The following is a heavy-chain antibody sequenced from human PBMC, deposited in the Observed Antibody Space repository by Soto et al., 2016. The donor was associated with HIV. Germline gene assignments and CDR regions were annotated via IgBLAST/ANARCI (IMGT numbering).Heavy chain of an antibody. CDR3: ARIVRRCLLII. V-gene: IGHV4-31*03. CDR1: GVSITSGASY. CDR2: THYSGNT. D-gene: IGHD2-8*01. Sequence: QVQLQESGPGLVKPSQTLSLTCTVSGVSITSGASYWSWIRQHPGKGLEWIGYTHYSGNTYYNMSLQSRVSISIDTSQNQFSLKLRSLTAADTAIYYCARIVRRCLLIIWGQGPVVTISS. J-gene: IGHJ3*02.